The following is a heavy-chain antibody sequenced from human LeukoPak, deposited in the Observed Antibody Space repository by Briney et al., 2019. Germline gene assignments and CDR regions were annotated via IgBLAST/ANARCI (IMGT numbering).Heavy chain of an antibody. CDR1: GYSFNNYD. CDR3: ARSRRGYYMDV. J-gene: IGHJ6*03. Sequence: ASVKVSCKASGYSFNNYDINGVRQAAGQGPEWMGRLDPHSGDTDYAQKFRGRVIMTKNTSINTAYLEFSSLISEDTAVYYCARSRRGYYMDVWGRGTTVTVSS. CDR2: LDPHSGDT. V-gene: IGHV1-8*01.